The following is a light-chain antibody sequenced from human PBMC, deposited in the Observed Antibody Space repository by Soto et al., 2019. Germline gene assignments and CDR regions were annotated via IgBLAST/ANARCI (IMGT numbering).Light chain of an antibody. V-gene: IGKV1-5*03. CDR1: QSATTW. CDR3: QQLHSYPIT. J-gene: IGKJ5*01. CDR2: KAS. Sequence: GDIVTITFRASQSATTWLAWYQQKPGKAPRLFIFKASTLESGVPSRFRGSRSGTEFTLTVSSLQTEDFATYYCQQLHSYPITFGQGTRLEIK.